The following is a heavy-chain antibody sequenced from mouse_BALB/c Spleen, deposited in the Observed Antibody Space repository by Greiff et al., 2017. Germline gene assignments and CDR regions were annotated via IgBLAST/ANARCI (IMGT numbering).Heavy chain of an antibody. CDR1: GFNIKDYY. Sequence: EVKLVESGAELVRSGASVKLSCTASGFNIKDYYMHWVKQRPEQGLEWIGWIDPENGDTEYAPKFQGKATMTADTSSNTAYLQLSSLTSEDTAVYYCNAPRVLFAYWGQGTLVTVSA. CDR3: NAPRVLFAY. V-gene: IGHV14-4*02. D-gene: IGHD3-1*01. CDR2: IDPENGDT. J-gene: IGHJ3*01.